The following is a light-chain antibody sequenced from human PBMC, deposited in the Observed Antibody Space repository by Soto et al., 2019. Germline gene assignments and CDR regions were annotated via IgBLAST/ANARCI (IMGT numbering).Light chain of an antibody. CDR2: GNS. J-gene: IGLJ1*01. CDR1: SSNIGAGYD. V-gene: IGLV1-40*01. CDR3: QSYGSSLSGYV. Sequence: QSVLTQPPSVSGAPGQRVTISCTGSSSNIGAGYDVHWYQQLPGTAPKLLIYGNSNRPSGVPDRFSGSKSGTSASLAITGLQAEDDADYYCQSYGSSLSGYVFGAGTQLTVL.